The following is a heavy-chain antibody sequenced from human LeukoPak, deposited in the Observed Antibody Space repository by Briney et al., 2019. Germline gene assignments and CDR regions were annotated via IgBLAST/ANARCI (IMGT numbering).Heavy chain of an antibody. Sequence: PGRSLRLXCAASGFTFSSYGMHWVRRAPGKGLEWVAVIWYDGSNKYYADSVKGRFTISRDNSKNTLYLQMNSLRAEDTAVYYCAKDERGYSYGLIDYWGQGTLVTVSS. D-gene: IGHD5-18*01. CDR1: GFTFSSYG. V-gene: IGHV3-33*06. CDR2: IWYDGSNK. CDR3: AKDERGYSYGLIDY. J-gene: IGHJ4*02.